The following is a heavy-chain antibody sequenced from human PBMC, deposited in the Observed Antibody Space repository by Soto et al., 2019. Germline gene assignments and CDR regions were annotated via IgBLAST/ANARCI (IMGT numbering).Heavy chain of an antibody. Sequence: QDQLVQSGAEVKKPGSSVKVSCKASGGTFSSQTFSWVRQAPGQGLAWMGRIIPALATATYAQKFQGRVTITADASETTVYMELTSLRSEDTAVYSCARPDFGDYWYFDLWGRGTLVTVSS. V-gene: IGHV1-69*08. CDR1: GGTFSSQT. J-gene: IGHJ2*01. CDR3: ARPDFGDYWYFDL. D-gene: IGHD4-17*01. CDR2: IIPALATA.